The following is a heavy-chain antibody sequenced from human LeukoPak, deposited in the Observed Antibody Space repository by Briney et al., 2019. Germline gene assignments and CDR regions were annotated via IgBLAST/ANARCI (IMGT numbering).Heavy chain of an antibody. Sequence: ASVKVFCKASGYTFTSYGIIWVRQAPGQGLEWRVWISSYNDNTNNAKKLQGRVTMTTDTSKSTAYMELRSLRSDDTAVYYCARDTRYYYDSSGPKRGYYWGQGTLVTVSS. V-gene: IGHV1-18*01. J-gene: IGHJ4*02. D-gene: IGHD3-22*01. CDR3: ARDTRYYYDSSGPKRGYY. CDR1: GYTFTSYG. CDR2: ISSYNDNT.